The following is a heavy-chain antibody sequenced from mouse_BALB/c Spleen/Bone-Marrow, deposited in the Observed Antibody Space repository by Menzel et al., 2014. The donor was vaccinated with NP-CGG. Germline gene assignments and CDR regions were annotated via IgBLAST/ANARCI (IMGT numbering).Heavy chain of an antibody. CDR3: VRRVQLDY. Sequence: DVKLVESGGGLVKPGGSLKLSCAASGFAFSSYDMPWVRQTPEKRLEWVATISSGGSYTYYPDSVKGRFTISRDNARNTLYLQMSSLRSEDTALYYCVRRVQLDYWGQGTTLTVSS. CDR2: ISSGGSYT. CDR1: GFAFSSYD. V-gene: IGHV5-9*02. J-gene: IGHJ2*01.